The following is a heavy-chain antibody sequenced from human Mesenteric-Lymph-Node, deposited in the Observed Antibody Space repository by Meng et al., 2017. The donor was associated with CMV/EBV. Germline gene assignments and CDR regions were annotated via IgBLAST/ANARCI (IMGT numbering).Heavy chain of an antibody. CDR3: ARGGYGKFDY. V-gene: IGHV1-2*02. J-gene: IGHJ4*02. CDR1: GYTFTGYY. D-gene: IGHD5-12*01. CDR2: INPNSGGT. Sequence: ASVKVSCKASGYTFTGYYIHWVRQAPGQGLEWMGWINPNSGGTNYAQKFQGRVTMTRDTSISTVYMDLTGLRSDDTAVYYCARGGYGKFDYWGQGTLVTVSS.